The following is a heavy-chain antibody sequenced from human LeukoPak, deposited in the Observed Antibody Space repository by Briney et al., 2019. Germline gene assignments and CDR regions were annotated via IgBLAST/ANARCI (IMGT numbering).Heavy chain of an antibody. CDR2: ISGSGGST. J-gene: IGHJ4*02. CDR3: AKISRSGGWIGSFDY. Sequence: GGSLRLSCAASGFTFSSYAMSWVRQAPGEGLEWVSAISGSGGSTYYADSVKSRFTISRDNSKNTLYLQMNSLRAEDTAVYYCAKISRSGGWIGSFDYWGQGTLVTVSS. CDR1: GFTFSSYA. D-gene: IGHD6-19*01. V-gene: IGHV3-23*01.